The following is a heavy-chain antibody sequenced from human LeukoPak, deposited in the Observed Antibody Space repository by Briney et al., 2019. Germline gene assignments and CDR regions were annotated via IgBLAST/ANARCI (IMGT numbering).Heavy chain of an antibody. CDR1: GYTFTSYD. J-gene: IGHJ4*02. CDR3: ARDEMTTVTPGGY. Sequence: ASVKVSCKASGYTFTSYDINWVRQATGQGLEWMGWMNPNSGNTGYAQKFQGRVTMTRNTSISTAYMELSSLRSEDTAVYYCARDEMTTVTPGGYWGQGTLVTVSS. CDR2: MNPNSGNT. D-gene: IGHD4-17*01. V-gene: IGHV1-8*01.